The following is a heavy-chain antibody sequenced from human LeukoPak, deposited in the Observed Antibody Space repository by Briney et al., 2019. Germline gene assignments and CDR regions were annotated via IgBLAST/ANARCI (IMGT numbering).Heavy chain of an antibody. CDR2: INTDGTTT. D-gene: IGHD6-19*01. CDR3: ARHQPGIAVSGTVHY. Sequence: GGSLRLSCAASGFTLSSYWMHWVRQAPGKGLVWVSRINTDGTTTNYAESVKGRFTISRDNAKNTLYLQMNSLRAEDTAVYYCARHQPGIAVSGTVHYWGQGTLVTVSS. V-gene: IGHV3-74*01. CDR1: GFTLSSYW. J-gene: IGHJ4*02.